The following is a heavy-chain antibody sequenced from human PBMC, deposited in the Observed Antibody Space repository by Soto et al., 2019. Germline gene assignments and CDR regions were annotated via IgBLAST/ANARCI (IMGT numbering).Heavy chain of an antibody. Sequence: SETLSLTCAVSGYSISSNNWWGWIRQSPGKGLEWIGYIYYSGSTYYNPSLKSRVTMSVDTSKNQFSLRLSSVTAVDTAVYYCARKGRYGGNEFDYWGQGTKVTVYS. CDR1: GYSISSNNW. CDR3: ARKGRYGGNEFDY. D-gene: IGHD2-15*01. J-gene: IGHJ4*02. V-gene: IGHV4-28*01. CDR2: IYYSGST.